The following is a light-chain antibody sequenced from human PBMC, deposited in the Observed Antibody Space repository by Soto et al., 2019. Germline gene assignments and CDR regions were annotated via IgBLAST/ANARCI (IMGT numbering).Light chain of an antibody. Sequence: EIVLTQSPVTLSLSPGERATLSCRASQSIGVALVWYQQKPGQAPRLLIYDASTRATGNPARIRGSGSGTDFTLTISTLAPEDFATYYCQQNDIWPLTFGPGTKVDIK. V-gene: IGKV3-11*01. CDR1: QSIGVA. J-gene: IGKJ3*01. CDR3: QQNDIWPLT. CDR2: DAS.